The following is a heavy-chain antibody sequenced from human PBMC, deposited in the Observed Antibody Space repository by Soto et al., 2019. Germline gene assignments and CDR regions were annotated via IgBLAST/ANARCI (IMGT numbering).Heavy chain of an antibody. CDR2: IYYSGST. Sequence: ASETLSLTCTVSGGSVSSRSYYWRCIRQPPGKGLEWIGYIYYSGSTNYNPSLKSRVTISVDTSKNQFSLKLSSVTAADTAVYYCARGAYYYGSGSYYNVRWFDPWGQGTLVTVSS. V-gene: IGHV4-61*01. CDR3: ARGAYYYGSGSYYNVRWFDP. CDR1: GGSVSSRSYY. J-gene: IGHJ5*02. D-gene: IGHD3-10*01.